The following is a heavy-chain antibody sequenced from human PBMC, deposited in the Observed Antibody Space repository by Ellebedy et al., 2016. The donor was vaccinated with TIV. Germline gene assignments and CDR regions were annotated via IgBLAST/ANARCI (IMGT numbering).Heavy chain of an antibody. CDR1: GFMFSNYW. D-gene: IGHD4-17*01. Sequence: GGSLRLXXAASGFMFSNYWMSWVRQAPGKGLEWVANIKQDGSEKYYVDSVKGRFTISRDNSKNMLYLQMDSLRVEDTAIYYCAKDVGDYVTGSLYNWFHHWGQGTLVTVSS. CDR3: AKDVGDYVTGSLYNWFHH. V-gene: IGHV3-7*03. CDR2: IKQDGSEK. J-gene: IGHJ5*02.